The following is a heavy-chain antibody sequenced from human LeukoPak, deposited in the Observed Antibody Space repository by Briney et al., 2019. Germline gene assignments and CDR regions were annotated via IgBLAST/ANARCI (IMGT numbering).Heavy chain of an antibody. D-gene: IGHD6-19*01. Sequence: ASVKVSCKASGYTFTGQFIHWLRRAPGEGLEWMGWIDPPSGVPHYAQKFQDTVTLTRDTSTGTAYMELHRLQSDDTAVYYCARSGFSTGFYLDFWGQGTLIPVSS. V-gene: IGHV1-2*02. J-gene: IGHJ4*02. CDR3: ARSGFSTGFYLDF. CDR2: IDPPSGVP. CDR1: GYTFTGQF.